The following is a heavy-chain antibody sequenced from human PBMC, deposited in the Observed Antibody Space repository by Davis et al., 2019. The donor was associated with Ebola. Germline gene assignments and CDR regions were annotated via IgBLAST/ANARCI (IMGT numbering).Heavy chain of an antibody. V-gene: IGHV1-2*02. CDR3: ARVDSSSFYPYYFDY. CDR1: GYTFTYRY. D-gene: IGHD6-6*01. Sequence: ASVKVSCKASGYTFTYRYLHWVRQAPGQALEWMGWINPNSGGTNYAQKFQGRVTMTRDTSISTAYMELSRLRSDDTAVYYCARVDSSSFYPYYFDYWGQRTLVTVSS. J-gene: IGHJ4*02. CDR2: INPNSGGT.